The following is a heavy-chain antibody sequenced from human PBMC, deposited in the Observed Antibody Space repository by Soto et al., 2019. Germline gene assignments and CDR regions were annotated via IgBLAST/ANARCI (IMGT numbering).Heavy chain of an antibody. V-gene: IGHV3-30*18. D-gene: IGHD6-19*01. Sequence: QVQLVESGGGVVRPGRSLRLSCAASGFTFSSYGMHWVRQAPGKGLEWVAVISYDGSNKYYADSVKGRFTISRDNSKNTLYLQMNSLRAEDTAVYYCAKDSRSGWFNYYYYYGMDVWGQGTTVTVSS. CDR2: ISYDGSNK. CDR1: GFTFSSYG. J-gene: IGHJ6*02. CDR3: AKDSRSGWFNYYYYYGMDV.